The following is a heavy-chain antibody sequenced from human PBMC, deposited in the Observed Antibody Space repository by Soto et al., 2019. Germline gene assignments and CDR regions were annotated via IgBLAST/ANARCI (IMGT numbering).Heavy chain of an antibody. D-gene: IGHD3-3*01. J-gene: IGHJ4*02. CDR2: IYYSGST. V-gene: IGHV4-59*08. Sequence: SETLSLTCTVSGGSISSYYWSWIRQPPGKGLEWIGYIYYSGSTNYNPSLKSRVTISVDTTKNQFSLRLSSVTAADTAVYYCARLNDFWSGYFVFDYWGQGTLVTVSS. CDR3: ARLNDFWSGYFVFDY. CDR1: GGSISSYY.